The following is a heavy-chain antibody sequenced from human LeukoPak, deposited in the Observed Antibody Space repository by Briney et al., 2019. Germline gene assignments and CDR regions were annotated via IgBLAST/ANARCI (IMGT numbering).Heavy chain of an antibody. J-gene: IGHJ4*02. CDR3: ARSKSQSGSYRHYFDY. Sequence: KPSETLSLTCTVSGGSIGSGGYYWSWIRQPPGKGLEWIGYIYFSGSTNYNPSLKSRVTISVDTSKNQFSLKLSSVTAADTAVYYCARSKSQSGSYRHYFDYWGQGTLVTVSS. CDR1: GGSIGSGGYY. V-gene: IGHV4-61*08. CDR2: IYFSGST. D-gene: IGHD1-26*01.